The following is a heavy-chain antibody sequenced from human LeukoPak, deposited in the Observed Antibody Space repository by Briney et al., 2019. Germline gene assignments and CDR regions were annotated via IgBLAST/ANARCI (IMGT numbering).Heavy chain of an antibody. D-gene: IGHD3-3*01. V-gene: IGHV3-48*03. CDR1: GFSFSSYE. J-gene: IGHJ4*02. CDR3: ARANTIFGVEPDYYFDY. Sequence: GGSLRLSCAASGFSFSSYEMIWVRQAPGKGLDWISYISSSGGNIYYADSVKGRFTISRDNAKNSLYLQMNSLRAEDTAVYYCARANTIFGVEPDYYFDYWGQGTLVSVSS. CDR2: ISSSGGNI.